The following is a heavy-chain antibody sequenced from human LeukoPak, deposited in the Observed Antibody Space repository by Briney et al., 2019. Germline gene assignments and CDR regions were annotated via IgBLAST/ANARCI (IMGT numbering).Heavy chain of an antibody. CDR2: ISGGGGST. CDR3: VRGGWNHAMDV. V-gene: IGHV3-23*01. CDR1: GFTFSSYA. D-gene: IGHD1-1*01. Sequence: GGSLRLSCAASGFTFSSYAMSWVRQAPGKGLEWVSSISGGGGSTHYADSVKGRFTISRDNAKDSLYLQMNSLRVEDTAVYYCVRGGWNHAMDVWGRGTTVTVSS. J-gene: IGHJ6*02.